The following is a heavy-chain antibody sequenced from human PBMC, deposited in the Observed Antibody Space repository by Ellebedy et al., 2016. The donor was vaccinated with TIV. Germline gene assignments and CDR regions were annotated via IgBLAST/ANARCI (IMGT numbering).Heavy chain of an antibody. V-gene: IGHV3-48*02. CDR3: ARVNALDY. CDR1: GFTFSTYS. CDR2: ISSSSTI. J-gene: IGHJ4*02. Sequence: GESLKISCAASGFTFSTYSMNWVRQAPGKGLEWVSYISSSSTIYYADSVKGRFTISRDNAKNSLYLQMNSLRDEDTAVYYCARVNALDYWGQGTLVTVSS.